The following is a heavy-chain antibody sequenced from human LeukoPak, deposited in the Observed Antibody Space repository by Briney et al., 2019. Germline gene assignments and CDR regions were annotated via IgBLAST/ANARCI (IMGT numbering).Heavy chain of an antibody. J-gene: IGHJ6*02. CDR1: GYTFTGYY. D-gene: IGHD2-2*01. Sequence: GASVKVSCKASGYTFTGYYMHWVRQAPGQGLEWMGWINPNSGGTNYAQKFQGRVTMTRDTSISTAYMELSRLRSDDTAVYYCAREDIVVVPAAMLGYYYYGMDVWGQGTTVTVSS. V-gene: IGHV1-2*02. CDR2: INPNSGGT. CDR3: AREDIVVVPAAMLGYYYYGMDV.